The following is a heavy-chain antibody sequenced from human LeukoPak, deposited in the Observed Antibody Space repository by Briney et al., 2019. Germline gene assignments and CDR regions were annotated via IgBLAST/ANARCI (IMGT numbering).Heavy chain of an antibody. CDR1: GASISSSY. Sequence: SETLSLTCTVSGASISSSYWSWIRQPPGKGLEWIGYLYYSGKTAYNPSLKSRVTMSRDTSKNQFSLKMYSVTAADTAVYYCARAGGIPANFDYWGQGTLVTVSS. CDR3: ARAGGIPANFDY. D-gene: IGHD6-13*01. J-gene: IGHJ4*02. V-gene: IGHV4-59*08. CDR2: LYYSGKT.